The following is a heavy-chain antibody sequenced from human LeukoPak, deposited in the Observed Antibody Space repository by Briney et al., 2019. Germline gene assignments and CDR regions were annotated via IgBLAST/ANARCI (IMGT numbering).Heavy chain of an antibody. CDR1: GGSISSGGYY. CDR2: IYYSGST. CDR3: ARVDEMATIY. V-gene: IGHV4-31*03. J-gene: IGHJ4*02. Sequence: SQTLTLTCTVSGGSISSGGYYWSWIRQHPGKGLEWIGYIYYSGSTYYNPSLKSRVTISVDTSKNQFSLKLSSVTAADTAVYYCARVDEMATIYWGQGTLVTVSS. D-gene: IGHD5-24*01.